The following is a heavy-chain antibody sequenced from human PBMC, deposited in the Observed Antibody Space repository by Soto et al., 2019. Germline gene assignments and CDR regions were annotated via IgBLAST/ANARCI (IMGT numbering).Heavy chain of an antibody. Sequence: QVQLQESGPGLVKPSQTLSLTCTVSGGSISSGDYYWSWIRQPPGKGLERIGYIYYSGSTYYNPSLKSRVTLSVDTSMSQFSLKLSSVTAADTAVYYCARGGSGYEFAYFDYWCQGTLVTVSS. CDR2: IYYSGST. J-gene: IGHJ4*02. V-gene: IGHV4-30-4*01. D-gene: IGHD5-12*01. CDR3: ARGGSGYEFAYFDY. CDR1: GGSISSGDYY.